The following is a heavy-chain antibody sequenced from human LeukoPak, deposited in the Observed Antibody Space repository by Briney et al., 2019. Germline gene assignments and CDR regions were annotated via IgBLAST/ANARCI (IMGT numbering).Heavy chain of an antibody. CDR3: AKGKVGATDYFDY. D-gene: IGHD1-26*01. Sequence: PGGSLRLSCAASGFTFSSYAMSWVRQAPGKGLECVSAISGSGGSTYYADSVKGRFTISRGNSKNTLYLQMNSLRAEDTAVYYCAKGKVGATDYFDYWGQGTLVTVSS. CDR1: GFTFSSYA. J-gene: IGHJ4*02. CDR2: ISGSGGST. V-gene: IGHV3-23*01.